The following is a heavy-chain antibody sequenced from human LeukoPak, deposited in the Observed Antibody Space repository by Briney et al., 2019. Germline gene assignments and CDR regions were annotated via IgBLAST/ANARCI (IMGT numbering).Heavy chain of an antibody. J-gene: IGHJ5*02. CDR2: INHSGST. Sequence: SETLSLTCAVYGGSFSGYYWSWIRQPPGKGLEWIGDINHSGSTNYNPSLKSRVTISVDASKNQFPLKLSSITAADPAAFYCSRGRNWNTGVWVDLWGQGTLVTVSS. CDR1: GGSFSGYY. CDR3: SRGRNWNTGVWVDL. V-gene: IGHV4-34*01. D-gene: IGHD1/OR15-1a*01.